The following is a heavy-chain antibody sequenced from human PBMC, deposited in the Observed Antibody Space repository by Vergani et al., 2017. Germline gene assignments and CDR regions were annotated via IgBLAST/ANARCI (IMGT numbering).Heavy chain of an antibody. J-gene: IGHJ4*02. CDR1: GFTFDDYA. D-gene: IGHD3-22*01. CDR2: ISWNSGSI. Sequence: EVQLVESGGGLVQPGRSLRLSCAASGFTFDDYAMHWVRQAPGKGLEWVSGISWNSGSIGYADSVKGRFTISRDNAKNSLYLQMNSLRAEDTALYYCATTPDPNYDSSGFPDYWGQGTLVTVSS. V-gene: IGHV3-9*01. CDR3: ATTPDPNYDSSGFPDY.